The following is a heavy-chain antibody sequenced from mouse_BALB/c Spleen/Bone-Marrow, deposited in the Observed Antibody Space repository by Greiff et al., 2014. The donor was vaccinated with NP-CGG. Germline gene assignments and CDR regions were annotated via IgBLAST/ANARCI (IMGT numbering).Heavy chain of an antibody. J-gene: IGHJ3*01. CDR1: GYTFTDYH. D-gene: IGHD1-1*01. CDR3: ARHGSSYVRFAY. CDR2: INPYNDYT. V-gene: IGHV1S45*01. Sequence: EVKLQESGAELVRPGASVKISCKAFGYTFTDYHINWVKQRPGQGLGWIGYINPYNDYTNYNQKFKGKATLIVDKSSSTAYMELSSLTSEDSAVFYCARHGSSYVRFAYWGQGTLVTVSA.